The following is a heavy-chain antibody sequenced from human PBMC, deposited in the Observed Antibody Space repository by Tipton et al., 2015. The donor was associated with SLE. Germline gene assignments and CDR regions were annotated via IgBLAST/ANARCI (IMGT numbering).Heavy chain of an antibody. V-gene: IGHV4-34*01. CDR1: GGSFGGYY. CDR3: AREARRTWRAFDV. Sequence: TLSLTCAVYGGSFGGYYWSWIRQSPGKGLEWIGEINHSGITTYNTSLKSRVTISVDTSKNQFSLKVMSVTAADTAVYYCAREARRTWRAFDVWGQGTLVTVSS. CDR2: INHSGIT. J-gene: IGHJ3*01.